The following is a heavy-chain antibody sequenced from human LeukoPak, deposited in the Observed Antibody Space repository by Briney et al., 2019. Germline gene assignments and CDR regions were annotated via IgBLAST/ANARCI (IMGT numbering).Heavy chain of an antibody. V-gene: IGHV3-15*01. CDR2: IKSKTDGGTT. CDR3: TTDPAVVVAATLESDY. CDR1: GFMLSSYW. D-gene: IGHD2-15*01. J-gene: IGHJ4*02. Sequence: AGGSLRLSCAASGFMLSSYWMSWVRQAPGKGLEWVGRIKSKTDGGTTDYAAPVKGRFTISRDDSKNTLYLQMNSLKTEDTAVYYCTTDPAVVVAATLESDYWGQGTLVTVSS.